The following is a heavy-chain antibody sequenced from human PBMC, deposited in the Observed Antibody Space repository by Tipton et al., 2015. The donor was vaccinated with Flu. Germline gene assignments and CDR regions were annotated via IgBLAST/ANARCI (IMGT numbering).Heavy chain of an antibody. J-gene: IGHJ4*02. CDR3: ARGRGYCVTTTCLLPFDF. Sequence: GSLRLSCAVSGFSVTSNYMTWVRQAPGKGLEWVSVIYSGGNTFYSDSVKGRFTISRDDSKNTLYLQMNSLRGEDTAVYYCARGRGYCVTTTCLLPFDFWGQGTLVTVSS. V-gene: IGHV3-53*01. D-gene: IGHD2/OR15-2a*01. CDR2: IYSGGNT. CDR1: GFSVTSNY.